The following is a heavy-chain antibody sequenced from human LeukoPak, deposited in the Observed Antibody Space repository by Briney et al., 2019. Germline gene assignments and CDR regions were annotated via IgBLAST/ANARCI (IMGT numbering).Heavy chain of an antibody. Sequence: GGSLRLSCAGSLFTLSRNYISWVRAAPGEGVEWFSVIYSAGSTYYQDSVKGRFTISRDNSKNTLFLQMNSLRAEDTAVYYCARAVGTAMAQDWGQGALVTVSS. J-gene: IGHJ4*02. CDR3: ARAVGTAMAQD. D-gene: IGHD5-18*01. CDR2: IYSAGST. CDR1: LFTLSRNY. V-gene: IGHV3-66*01.